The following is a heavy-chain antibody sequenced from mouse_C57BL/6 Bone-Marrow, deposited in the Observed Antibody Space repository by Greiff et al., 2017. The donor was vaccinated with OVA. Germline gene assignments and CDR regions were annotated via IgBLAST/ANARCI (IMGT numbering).Heavy chain of an antibody. CDR2: ISSGGSYT. Sequence: EVQGVESGGDLVKPGGSLKLSCAASGFTFSSYGMSWVRQTPDKRLEWVATISSGGSYTYYPDSVKGRFTISRDNAKNTLYLQMSSLKSEDTAMYYCAREGAYYSNYEDYWGQGTTLTVSS. CDR1: GFTFSSYG. CDR3: AREGAYYSNYEDY. J-gene: IGHJ2*01. D-gene: IGHD2-5*01. V-gene: IGHV5-6*01.